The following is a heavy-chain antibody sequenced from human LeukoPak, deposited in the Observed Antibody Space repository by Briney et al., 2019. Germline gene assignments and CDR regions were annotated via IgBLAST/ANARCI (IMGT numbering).Heavy chain of an antibody. CDR3: VKRLTLGDLSIKGAFAL. CDR1: DFSFTTYT. J-gene: IGHJ3*01. CDR2: ISGGDPTT. D-gene: IGHD3-16*02. V-gene: IGHV3-23*01. Sequence: GGSLRLSCVASDFSFTTYTMGWVRQAPGKGLEWVSSISGGDPTTYYTDSVKGRFTISRDTSRNTLFLQMNSLRVEDSAMYYCVKRLTLGDLSIKGAFALWGQGTMVTVAS.